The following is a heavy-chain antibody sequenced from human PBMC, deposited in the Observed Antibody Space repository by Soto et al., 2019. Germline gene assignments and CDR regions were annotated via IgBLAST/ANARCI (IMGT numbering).Heavy chain of an antibody. Sequence: GASVKVSVKASGGTFSSYAISWVRQAPGQGLEWMGGIIPIFGTANYAQKFQGRVTITADKSTSTAYMELSSLRSEDTAVYYCARDDRGYSGYDLDYYGMDVWGQGTTVTVSS. V-gene: IGHV1-69*06. CDR1: GGTFSSYA. CDR2: IIPIFGTA. J-gene: IGHJ6*02. D-gene: IGHD5-12*01. CDR3: ARDDRGYSGYDLDYYGMDV.